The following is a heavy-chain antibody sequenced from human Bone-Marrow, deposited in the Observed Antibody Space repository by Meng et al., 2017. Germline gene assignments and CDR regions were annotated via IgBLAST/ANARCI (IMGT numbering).Heavy chain of an antibody. D-gene: IGHD6-13*01. CDR3: ARDASSWYRHNWFDP. V-gene: IGHV3-33*08. Sequence: GGSLRLSCAASGFTFSSYGMHWVRQAPGKGLEGVAVIWYDGSNKYYADSVKGRFTISRDNSKNTLYLQMNSLRAEDTAVYYCARDASSWYRHNWFDPWGQGTLVTVSS. CDR2: IWYDGSNK. J-gene: IGHJ5*02. CDR1: GFTFSSYG.